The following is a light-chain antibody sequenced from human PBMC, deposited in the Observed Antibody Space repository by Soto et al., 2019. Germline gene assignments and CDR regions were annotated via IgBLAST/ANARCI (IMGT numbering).Light chain of an antibody. V-gene: IGLV2-8*01. CDR2: EVT. CDR1: SSDVGYYDY. J-gene: IGLJ1*01. Sequence: QSVLTQPPSASGFPGQSVTISRTGTSSDVGYYDYVSWYQQHPGKAPKLVIYEVTKRPSGVPDRVSASKSGNTASLTVSGLRAEDEADYYCSSYAGSNNFVFGSGTKVTVL. CDR3: SSYAGSNNFV.